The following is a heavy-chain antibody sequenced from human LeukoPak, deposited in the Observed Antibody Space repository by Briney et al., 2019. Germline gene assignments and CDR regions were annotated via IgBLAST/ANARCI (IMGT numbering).Heavy chain of an antibody. J-gene: IGHJ6*02. CDR2: ISWNSGSI. D-gene: IGHD5-12*01. V-gene: IGHV3-9*01. CDR1: GFTFDDYA. CDR3: AKTYDSDYYYYGMDV. Sequence: GGSLRLSCAASGFTFDDYAMHWVRQAPGKGLEWVSGISWNSGSIGYADSVKGRFTISRDNAKNSLYLQMNSLRAEDTALYYCAKTYDSDYYYYGMDVWGQGTTVTVSS.